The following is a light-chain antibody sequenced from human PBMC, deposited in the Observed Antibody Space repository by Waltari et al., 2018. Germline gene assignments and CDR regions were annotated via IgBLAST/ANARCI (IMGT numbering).Light chain of an antibody. J-gene: IGLJ2*01. Sequence: QSVLTQPPSASGTPGQRVTISCSGSSSNIGTNTVNWYQQHPGTAPKLLSYSTNQWPSGVPDRFSGSTSGTSASLAISELQSEDEADYYCASWDDSLNALLFGGGTKLTVL. CDR1: SSNIGTNT. CDR2: STN. CDR3: ASWDDSLNALL. V-gene: IGLV1-44*01.